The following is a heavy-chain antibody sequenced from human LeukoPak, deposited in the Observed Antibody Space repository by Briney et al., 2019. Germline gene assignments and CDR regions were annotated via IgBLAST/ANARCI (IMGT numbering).Heavy chain of an antibody. CDR1: GYTFTTFG. CDR2: ISAYSGTT. D-gene: IGHD3-10*01. J-gene: IGHJ4*02. CDR3: ARDSGERGSGSYLIAY. V-gene: IGHV1-18*01. Sequence: GASVKVSCKASGYTFTTFGFTWVRQAPGQGLEWMGWISAYSGTTNYAQKLQGRVTMTTDTSTSTAYMELRSLRYDDTAVHYCARDSGERGSGSYLIAYWGQGTLVTVSS.